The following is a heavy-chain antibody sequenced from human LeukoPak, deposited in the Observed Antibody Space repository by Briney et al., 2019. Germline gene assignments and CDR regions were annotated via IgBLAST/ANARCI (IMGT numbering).Heavy chain of an antibody. D-gene: IGHD3-10*01. CDR3: AKGNDY. CDR2: INHSGST. V-gene: IGHV4-34*01. CDR1: GGSFSGYY. Sequence: PSETLSLTCAVYGGSFSGYYWSWIRQPPGKGLEWIGEINHSGSTNYNPSLKSRVTISVDTSKNRFSLKLSSVTAADTAVYYCAKGNDYWGQGTLVTASS. J-gene: IGHJ4*02.